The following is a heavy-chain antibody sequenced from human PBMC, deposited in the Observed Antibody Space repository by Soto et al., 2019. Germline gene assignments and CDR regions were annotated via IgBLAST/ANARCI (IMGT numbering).Heavy chain of an antibody. CDR2: IHSDGSST. CDR1: GFTFSYYW. Sequence: EVQLVESGGGLVQPGESLRLSCAASGFTFSYYWMHWVRQAPGKGLVWVSRIHSDGSSTTYADSVKGRFTISRDNARNTLDLQMNSLRDEDTAVYYCARGDRGAFDLWGQGTVLTVSS. J-gene: IGHJ3*01. V-gene: IGHV3-74*01. D-gene: IGHD1-26*01. CDR3: ARGDRGAFDL.